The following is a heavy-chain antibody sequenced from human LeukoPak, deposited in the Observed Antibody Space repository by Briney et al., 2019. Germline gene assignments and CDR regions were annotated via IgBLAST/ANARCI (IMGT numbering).Heavy chain of an antibody. V-gene: IGHV1-8*01. CDR3: ARGPNKSDGGNSGSAWFDP. D-gene: IGHD4-23*01. J-gene: IGHJ5*02. CDR1: GYTFTTYD. Sequence: VASVKVSCKASGYTFTTYDINWVRQATGQGLEWMGWMNPNSGSTGYAQKFQGRVTMTRNTSISTAYMELSSLRSEDTAVYYCARGPNKSDGGNSGSAWFDPWGQGTLVTVSS. CDR2: MNPNSGST.